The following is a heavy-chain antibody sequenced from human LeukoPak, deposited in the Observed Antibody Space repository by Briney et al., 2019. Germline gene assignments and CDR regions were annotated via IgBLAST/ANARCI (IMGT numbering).Heavy chain of an antibody. CDR3: ARPRDSSGWEPFDY. Sequence: SETLSLTCAVYGGSFSGYYWSWIRQPPGRGLEWIGEINHRGSTYYNPSLKSRVTISVDTSKNQFSLKLSSVTAADTAVYYCARPRDSSGWEPFDYWGQGTLVTVSS. D-gene: IGHD6-19*01. CDR1: GGSFSGYY. V-gene: IGHV4-34*01. CDR2: INHRGST. J-gene: IGHJ4*02.